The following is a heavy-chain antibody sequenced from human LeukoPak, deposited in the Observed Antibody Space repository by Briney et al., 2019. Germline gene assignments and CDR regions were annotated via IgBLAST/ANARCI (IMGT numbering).Heavy chain of an antibody. D-gene: IGHD2-21*02. Sequence: SVKVSCKASGGTFSSYAISWVRQAPGQGLEWMGRIIPIFGIANYAQKFQGRVTITADKSTSTAYMELSSLRSEDTAVYYCARDYEYCGGDCSNRWDSFDIWGQGTMVTVPS. J-gene: IGHJ3*02. V-gene: IGHV1-69*04. CDR1: GGTFSSYA. CDR2: IIPIFGIA. CDR3: ARDYEYCGGDCSNRWDSFDI.